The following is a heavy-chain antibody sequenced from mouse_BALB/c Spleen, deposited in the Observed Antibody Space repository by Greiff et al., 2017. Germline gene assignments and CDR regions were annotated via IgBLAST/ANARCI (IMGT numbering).Heavy chain of an antibody. CDR1: GYSITSGYY. D-gene: IGHD1-1*01. J-gene: IGHJ4*01. CDR2: ISYDGSN. V-gene: IGHV3-6*02. Sequence: EVQVVESGPGLVKPSQSLSLTCSVTGYSITSGYYWNWIRQFPGNKLEWMGYISYDGSNNYNPSLKNRISITRDTSKNQFFLKLNSVTTEDTATYYCARDEDYYGSSYAMDYWGQGTSVTVSS. CDR3: ARDEDYYGSSYAMDY.